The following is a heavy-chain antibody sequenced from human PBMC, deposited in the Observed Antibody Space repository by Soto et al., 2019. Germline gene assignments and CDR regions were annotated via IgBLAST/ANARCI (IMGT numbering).Heavy chain of an antibody. D-gene: IGHD3-10*01. J-gene: IGHJ4*02. V-gene: IGHV3-23*01. CDR1: GFTFINFA. Sequence: EVQLLDSGGGLVQPGGSLRLSCAASGFTFINFAMSWVRQSPGKGLEWVSAISGSGGTTWYADSVRGRFTTSRDNSNNTLYLQLNRLRAEDTAVYYSAKFGASGSYFQFDYWGQGIVVSVSS. CDR2: ISGSGGTT. CDR3: AKFGASGSYFQFDY.